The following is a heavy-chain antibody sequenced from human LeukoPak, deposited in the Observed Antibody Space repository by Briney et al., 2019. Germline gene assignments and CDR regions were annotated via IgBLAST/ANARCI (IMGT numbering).Heavy chain of an antibody. Sequence: GGSLRLSCAASGFTFSSYSMNWVRQAPGKGLEWVSCISSSSSYIYYADSVKGRFTISRDNAKNSLYLQMNSLRAEDTAVYYCARAHNWKYGSFDFWGQGTLITVSS. J-gene: IGHJ4*02. CDR2: ISSSSSYI. D-gene: IGHD1-7*01. CDR1: GFTFSSYS. V-gene: IGHV3-21*01. CDR3: ARAHNWKYGSFDF.